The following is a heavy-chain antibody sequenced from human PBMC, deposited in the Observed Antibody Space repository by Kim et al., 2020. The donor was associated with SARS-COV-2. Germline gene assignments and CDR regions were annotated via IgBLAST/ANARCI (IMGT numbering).Heavy chain of an antibody. CDR2: IYPGDSDT. V-gene: IGHV5-51*01. CDR3: ARHLPYCSSTSYVCGLMLFGMDV. Sequence: GESLKISCKGSGYSFTSYWIGWVRQMPGKGLEWMGIIYPGDSDTRYSPSFQGQVTISADKSISTAYLQWSSLKASDTAMYYCARHLPYCSSTSYVCGLMLFGMDVWGQGTTVTVSS. CDR1: GYSFTSYW. J-gene: IGHJ6*02. D-gene: IGHD2-2*01.